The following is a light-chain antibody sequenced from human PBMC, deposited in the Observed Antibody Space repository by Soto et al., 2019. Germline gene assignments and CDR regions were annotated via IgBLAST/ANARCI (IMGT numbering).Light chain of an antibody. Sequence: EIVLTQSPATLSLSPGESATLSCRASQSVGSYLAWYQQKPGQAPRLVIYGASNRATGIPARFSGSGSGTDFTLTISSLEPEDFAVYYCQQRSNWPLTFGGGTKVEIK. CDR3: QQRSNWPLT. CDR1: QSVGSY. CDR2: GAS. J-gene: IGKJ4*01. V-gene: IGKV3-11*01.